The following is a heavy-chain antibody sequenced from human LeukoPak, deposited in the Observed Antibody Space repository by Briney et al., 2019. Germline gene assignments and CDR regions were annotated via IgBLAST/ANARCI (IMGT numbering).Heavy chain of an antibody. D-gene: IGHD3-22*01. V-gene: IGHV3-23*01. CDR3: ARDVPYYYDSSGYYSPFDC. CDR1: GFTFSSYA. Sequence: GGSLRLSCAASGFTFSSYAMSWVRQAPGKGLEWVSDISGTGGRTYYADSVKGRFTISRDNSKNTVDLLMNSLRAEDTAIYYCARDVPYYYDSSGYYSPFDCWGQGTLVTVSS. J-gene: IGHJ4*02. CDR2: ISGTGGRT.